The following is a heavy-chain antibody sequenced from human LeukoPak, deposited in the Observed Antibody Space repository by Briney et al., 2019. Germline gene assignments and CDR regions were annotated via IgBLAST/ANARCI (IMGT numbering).Heavy chain of an antibody. CDR3: ARREVVVVPAASDWFDP. Sequence: KPSETLSLTCTVSGGSISSSSYYWGWIRQPPGKGLEWIGSIYYSGSTYYNPSLKSRVTISVDTSKNQFSLKLSSVTAADTAVYYCARREVVVVPAASDWFDPWGQGTLVTVSS. CDR1: GGSISSSSYY. J-gene: IGHJ5*02. CDR2: IYYSGST. V-gene: IGHV4-39*01. D-gene: IGHD2-2*01.